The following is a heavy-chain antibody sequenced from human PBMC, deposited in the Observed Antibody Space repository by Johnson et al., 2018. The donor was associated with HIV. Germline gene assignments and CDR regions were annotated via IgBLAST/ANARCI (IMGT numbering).Heavy chain of an antibody. CDR3: ARGGARSSGYYSAFDI. Sequence: QVQLVESGGGLIQPGGSLRLSCAASGFTVGSNSMTWVRQAPGKGLEWVAVIWSDGSNKYYADSLRGRFTISRDNSKNTLYLQMSSLRTDDTAIYFCARGGARSSGYYSAFDIWGQGTMVTVSS. CDR2: IWSDGSNK. CDR1: GFTVGSNS. D-gene: IGHD3-22*01. J-gene: IGHJ3*02. V-gene: IGHV3-30*04.